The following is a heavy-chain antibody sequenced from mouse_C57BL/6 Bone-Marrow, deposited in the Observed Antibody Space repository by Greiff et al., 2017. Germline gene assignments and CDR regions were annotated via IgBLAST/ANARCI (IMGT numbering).Heavy chain of an antibody. Sequence: QVQLQQSGAELVKPGASVKISCKASGYAFSSYWMNWVKQRPGKGLEWIGQIYPGDGDTNYNGKFKGKATLTADKSSNTAYMQLSSLTSEDSAVYFCATYYYGTQDAMDYWGQGTSVTVSS. V-gene: IGHV1-80*01. CDR3: ATYYYGTQDAMDY. CDR2: IYPGDGDT. D-gene: IGHD1-1*01. J-gene: IGHJ4*01. CDR1: GYAFSSYW.